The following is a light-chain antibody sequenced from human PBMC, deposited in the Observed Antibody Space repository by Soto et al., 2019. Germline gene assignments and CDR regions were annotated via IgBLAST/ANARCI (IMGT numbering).Light chain of an antibody. Sequence: IQMTQSPSTLSASVGDTVTITCRASQSISSWLAWYQQKPGKAPKLLIYDASSLESGVPSRFSGSGSGTEFTLTISSLQPDDFATYYCQQGWTFGQGTKVDIK. CDR3: QQGWT. CDR1: QSISSW. V-gene: IGKV1-5*01. CDR2: DAS. J-gene: IGKJ1*01.